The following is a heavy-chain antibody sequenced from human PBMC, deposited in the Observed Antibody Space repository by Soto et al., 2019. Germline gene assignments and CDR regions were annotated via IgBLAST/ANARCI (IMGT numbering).Heavy chain of an antibody. Sequence: SETLSLTCSVSGVSTSNHYWTWIRKPPGQGPEWIGCIYYRGTTNYNASFNSRVTTSVDTSKNQFSLKLTSVTAADTAVYYCARGYAGSTRGFDYWGQGTLVTVSS. D-gene: IGHD1-26*01. CDR2: IYYRGTT. J-gene: IGHJ4*02. CDR1: GVSTSNHY. CDR3: ARGYAGSTRGFDY. V-gene: IGHV4-59*11.